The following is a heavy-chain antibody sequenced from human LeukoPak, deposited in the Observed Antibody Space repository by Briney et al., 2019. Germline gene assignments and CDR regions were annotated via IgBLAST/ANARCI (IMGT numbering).Heavy chain of an antibody. V-gene: IGHV3-23*01. CDR1: GFTHSSFA. J-gene: IGHJ5*02. CDR2: VSGSGGIT. CDR3: AKVMPARPFDP. D-gene: IGHD6-6*01. Sequence: GGSLRLSCAASGFTHSSFAMSWVRPPPGKGLAWVSVVSGSGGITCYADSVKGRFTISRDNSKNTLSLQMNGLRAEDTAVYYCAKVMPARPFDPWRQGTLVTVSS.